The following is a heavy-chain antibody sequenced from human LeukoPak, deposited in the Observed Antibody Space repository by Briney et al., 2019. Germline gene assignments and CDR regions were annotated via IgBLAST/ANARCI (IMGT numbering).Heavy chain of an antibody. CDR2: IIRIFGPA. CDR1: GGTFSSYA. Sequence: SVKVSCKASGGTFSSYAISWVRQAPGQGLEWIGGIIRIFGPANYAQKFQGRVTITADESTSTAYMELSSLRSEDTAVYYCARVMGNRYCSSTSCYPWFDYWGPGTLVTVSS. D-gene: IGHD2-2*01. CDR3: ARVMGNRYCSSTSCYPWFDY. V-gene: IGHV1-69*13. J-gene: IGHJ4*02.